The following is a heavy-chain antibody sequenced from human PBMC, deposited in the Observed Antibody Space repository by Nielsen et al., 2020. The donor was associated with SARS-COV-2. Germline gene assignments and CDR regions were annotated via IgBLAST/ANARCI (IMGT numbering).Heavy chain of an antibody. CDR2: INAGNGNT. V-gene: IGHV1-3*01. CDR1: GYTFTSYA. J-gene: IGHJ1*01. Sequence: ASVKVSCKASGYTFTSYAMHWVRQAPGQRLEWMGWINAGNGNTKYSQKFQGRVTIARDTSTSTVYMELSSLRSEDTAVYYCARETMVRGFFQHWGQGTLVTVSS. CDR3: ARETMVRGFFQH. D-gene: IGHD3-10*01.